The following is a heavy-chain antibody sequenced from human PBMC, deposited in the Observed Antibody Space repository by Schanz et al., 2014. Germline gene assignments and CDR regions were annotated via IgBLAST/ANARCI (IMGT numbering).Heavy chain of an antibody. V-gene: IGHV3-23*01. CDR1: GFTISSYS. D-gene: IGHD2-15*01. Sequence: EGQLLESGGGLIQPGGSLRLSCAASGFTISSYSMNWVRQAPGKGLEWVSALSGSGGSTYYADSVKGRFTISRDNAKNTLYLQMNTLRAEDTAVYYCARDRGYCSGGSCLTFDYWGQGTLVNVSS. J-gene: IGHJ4*02. CDR3: ARDRGYCSGGSCLTFDY. CDR2: LSGSGGST.